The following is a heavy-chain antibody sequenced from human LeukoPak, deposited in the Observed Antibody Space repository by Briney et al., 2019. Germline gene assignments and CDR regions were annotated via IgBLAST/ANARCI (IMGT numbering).Heavy chain of an antibody. D-gene: IGHD3-22*01. J-gene: IGHJ4*02. Sequence: GGSLRLSCAASGFTFDDYAMHWVRHAPGKGLEWVSGISWNSGSIGYADSVKGRFTISRDNAKNSLYLQMNSLRAEDTALYYCAKERDSSGSTLDYWGQGTLVTVSS. V-gene: IGHV3-9*01. CDR2: ISWNSGSI. CDR3: AKERDSSGSTLDY. CDR1: GFTFDDYA.